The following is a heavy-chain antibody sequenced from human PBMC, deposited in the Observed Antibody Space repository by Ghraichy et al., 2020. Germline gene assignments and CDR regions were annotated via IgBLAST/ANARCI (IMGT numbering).Heavy chain of an antibody. J-gene: IGHJ4*02. CDR3: TRLYSYGHFDY. CDR1: GFTFGDYA. D-gene: IGHD5-18*01. CDR2: IRSKAYGGTT. V-gene: IGHV3-49*04. Sequence: GGSLRLSCTASGFTFGDYAMSWVRQAPGKGLEWVGFIRSKAYGGTTEYAASVKGRFTISRDDSKSIAYLQMNSLKTEDTAVYYCTRLYSYGHFDYWGQGTLVTVSS.